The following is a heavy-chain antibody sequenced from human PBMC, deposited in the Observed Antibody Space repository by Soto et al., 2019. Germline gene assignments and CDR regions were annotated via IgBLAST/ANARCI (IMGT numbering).Heavy chain of an antibody. D-gene: IGHD2-2*01. J-gene: IGHJ4*02. CDR3: VGEVGFQLIY. V-gene: IGHV3-48*01. CDR2: ITSSSGT. CDR1: GFTFSTHS. Sequence: GRSLRLSCAASGFTFSTHSMNWVRQAPGKGLEWISYITSSSGTMYADSVKGRFTISRDNAKNSLYLQMNSLRAEDTAVYFCVGEVGFQLIYWGQGTLVTVSS.